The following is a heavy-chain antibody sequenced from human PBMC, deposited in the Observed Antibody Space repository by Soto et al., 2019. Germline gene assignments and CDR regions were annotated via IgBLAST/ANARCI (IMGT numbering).Heavy chain of an antibody. CDR1: GFTFSSYA. V-gene: IGHV3-23*01. Sequence: GGSLRLSCAASGFTFSSYAMSWVRRAPGKGLEWVSAIGGSGDSTYYADSVKGRFTISRDNSKNTLYLQVNRLRAEETAVYYCAKVLDASMVVNGYLYWGQGTLVTVSS. CDR2: IGGSGDST. J-gene: IGHJ4*02. CDR3: AKVLDASMVVNGYLY. D-gene: IGHD5-18*01.